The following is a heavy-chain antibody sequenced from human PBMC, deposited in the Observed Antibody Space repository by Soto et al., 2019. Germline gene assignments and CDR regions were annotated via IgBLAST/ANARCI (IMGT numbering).Heavy chain of an antibody. CDR2: ISYDVNNR. CDR3: ARDSNWAYDY. D-gene: IGHD7-27*01. J-gene: IGHJ4*02. CDR1: GFTFRSYT. Sequence: GGSLRLSCVASGFTFRSYTFHWVRQAPGKGLEWVALISYDVNNRFYADSVKGRFTISRDNSKNTLYLQMNSLRTEDTAVYYCARDSNWAYDYWGQGTLVTVSS. V-gene: IGHV3-30-3*01.